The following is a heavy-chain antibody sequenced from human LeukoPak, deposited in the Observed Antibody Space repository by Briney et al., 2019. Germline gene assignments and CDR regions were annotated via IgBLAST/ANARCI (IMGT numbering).Heavy chain of an antibody. Sequence: TGGSLRLSCAASGFTFSSYSMNWVRQAPGKGLEWVSAISGDSRYIYYADSVRGRFTISRDNSKNTLYLQMNSLRAEDTAVYYCARGYSSSSTRLGWFDPWGQGTLVTVSS. V-gene: IGHV3-21*01. CDR3: ARGYSSSSTRLGWFDP. J-gene: IGHJ5*02. CDR2: ISGDSRYI. CDR1: GFTFSSYS. D-gene: IGHD6-13*01.